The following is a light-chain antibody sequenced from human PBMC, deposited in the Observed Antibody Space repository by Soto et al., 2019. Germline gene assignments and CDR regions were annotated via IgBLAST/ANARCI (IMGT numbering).Light chain of an antibody. V-gene: IGKV3-11*01. CDR2: DAS. Sequence: EIVLTQSPATLALSPGERATLSCRASQSVSSYLAWYQQKPGQAPRLLIYDASNRATGIPARFSGSVSGTDFTLIISSIEPEDFAVYYCHQRNNWPPLLTFGGGTKVEIK. CDR3: HQRNNWPPLLT. J-gene: IGKJ4*01. CDR1: QSVSSY.